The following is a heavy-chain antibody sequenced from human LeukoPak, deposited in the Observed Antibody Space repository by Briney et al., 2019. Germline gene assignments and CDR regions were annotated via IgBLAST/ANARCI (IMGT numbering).Heavy chain of an antibody. Sequence: SETLSLTCTVSGGSISSGGYYWSWIRQHPGKGLEWIGYIYYSGSTYYNPSLKSRVTMSVDTSKNQFSLKLSFVTAADTAVYYCARDSWGASWPIWGQGTMVTVSS. J-gene: IGHJ3*02. CDR1: GGSISSGGYY. CDR3: ARDSWGASWPI. CDR2: IYYSGST. V-gene: IGHV4-31*03. D-gene: IGHD3-16*01.